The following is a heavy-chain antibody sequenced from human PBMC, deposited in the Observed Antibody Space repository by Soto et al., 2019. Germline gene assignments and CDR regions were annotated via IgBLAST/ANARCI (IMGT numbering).Heavy chain of an antibody. D-gene: IGHD6-13*01. CDR3: ARELAADGSCREDFLDI. J-gene: IGHJ3*02. Sequence: QVHLVQSGAEVKKPGSSVKVSCKAPGGTFSNHAINWVRQAPGQGLEWLGRIIPIFTTTNYAQKFQGRVTMTADKSTIPAYLELSSLKQGGTAVYYCARELAADGSCREDFLDIWGQGTLVTVSS. CDR2: IIPIFTTT. CDR1: GGTFSNHA. V-gene: IGHV1-69*14.